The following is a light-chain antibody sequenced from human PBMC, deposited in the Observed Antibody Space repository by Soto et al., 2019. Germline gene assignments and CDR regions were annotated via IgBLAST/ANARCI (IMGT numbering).Light chain of an antibody. V-gene: IGLV2-14*01. CDR3: SSYTSSSTLLFV. J-gene: IGLJ1*01. CDR2: EVS. CDR1: SSDVGGYNY. Sequence: QSALTQPASVSGSPGQSITISCTGTSSDVGGYNYVSGYQQHPGKAPKLMIYEVSNRPSGFSNRFSGSKSGNTASLTISGLHAEDEADYYCSSYTSSSTLLFVFGTGTKLTVL.